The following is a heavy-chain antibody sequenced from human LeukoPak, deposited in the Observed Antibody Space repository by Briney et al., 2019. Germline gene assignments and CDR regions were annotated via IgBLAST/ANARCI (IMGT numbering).Heavy chain of an antibody. Sequence: SETLSLTCTVSGGSISSYYWSWIRQPPGKGLEWIGYIYYSGSTNYNPSLKSRVTISVDTSKNQFSLMLSSVTAADTAVYYCARVYRSGGSCYPYYYGMDVWGQGTTVAVSS. CDR2: IYYSGST. CDR1: GGSISSYY. V-gene: IGHV4-59*01. CDR3: ARVYRSGGSCYPYYYGMDV. D-gene: IGHD2-15*01. J-gene: IGHJ6*02.